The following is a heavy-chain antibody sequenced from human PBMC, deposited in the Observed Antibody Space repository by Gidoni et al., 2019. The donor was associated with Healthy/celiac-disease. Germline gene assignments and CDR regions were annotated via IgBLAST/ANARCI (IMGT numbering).Heavy chain of an antibody. CDR1: GGSISSYY. CDR2: IYTSGST. D-gene: IGHD3-3*01. Sequence: QVQLQESGPGLVKPSETLSLTCTVSGGSISSYYWSWLRQPAGKGLEWIGRIYTSGSTNYNPSRKSRVTMSVDTSKNQFSLKLSSVTAADTAVYYCARDYDFWSGYYRGPSYYYYGMDVWGQGTTVTVSS. J-gene: IGHJ6*02. CDR3: ARDYDFWSGYYRGPSYYYYGMDV. V-gene: IGHV4-4*07.